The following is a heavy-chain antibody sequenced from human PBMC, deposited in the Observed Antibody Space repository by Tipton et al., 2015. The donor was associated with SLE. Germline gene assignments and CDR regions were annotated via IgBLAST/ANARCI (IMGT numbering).Heavy chain of an antibody. D-gene: IGHD3-10*01. CDR3: ARGGVVTLTQFDY. CDR1: GGSINSGGYY. V-gene: IGHV4-31*03. CDR2: IYYTGSA. Sequence: TLSLTCTVSGGSINSGGYYWSWIRQHPGKGLEWIGYIYYTGSAFYNPSLKSRISISVDTSKNQFSLKLSSVTAADTAVYYCARGGVVTLTQFDYWGQGTLVTVSP. J-gene: IGHJ4*02.